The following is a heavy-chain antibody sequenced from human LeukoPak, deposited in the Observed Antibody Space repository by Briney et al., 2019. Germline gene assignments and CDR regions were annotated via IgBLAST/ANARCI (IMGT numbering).Heavy chain of an antibody. CDR3: AVAGNYYYYYMDV. V-gene: IGHV3-74*01. CDR1: GFIFSSYW. Sequence: SGGSLRLSCAASGFIFSSYWMHWVRHAPGKGLAWVSRINTDGSSTSYADSVKGRFTISRDNAKNTLYLQMNSLRAEDTAVYYCAVAGNYYYYYMDVWGKGTTATISS. J-gene: IGHJ6*03. D-gene: IGHD6-19*01. CDR2: INTDGSST.